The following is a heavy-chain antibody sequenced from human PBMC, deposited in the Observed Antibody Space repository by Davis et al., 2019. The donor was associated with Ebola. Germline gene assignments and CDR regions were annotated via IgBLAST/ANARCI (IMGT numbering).Heavy chain of an antibody. CDR1: GFTFSTYS. D-gene: IGHD3-22*01. CDR2: ISSDSDYI. Sequence: GESLKISCAASGFTFSTYSMSWVRQAPGKGLEWVSSISSDSDYIYYADSAKGRFTISRDNSKNTLYLQMNSLRAEDTAVYYCARDPPYYYDSSGYLDYWGQGTLVTVSS. CDR3: ARDPPYYYDSSGYLDY. J-gene: IGHJ4*02. V-gene: IGHV3-21*01.